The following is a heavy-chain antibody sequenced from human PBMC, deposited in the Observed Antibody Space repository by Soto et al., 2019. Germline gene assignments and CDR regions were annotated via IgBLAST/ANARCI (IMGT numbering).Heavy chain of an antibody. V-gene: IGHV1-69*01. CDR1: GGTFSSYA. CDR3: ASRLRDGYNWDAFDI. J-gene: IGHJ3*02. CDR2: IIPIFGTA. D-gene: IGHD1-1*01. Sequence: QVQLVQSGAEVKKPGSSVKVSCKASGGTFSSYAISWVRQAPGQGLEWMGGIIPIFGTANYAQKFQGRGTITADEATSTAYMELSSLRSEDTAVYYCASRLRDGYNWDAFDIWGQGTMVTVSS.